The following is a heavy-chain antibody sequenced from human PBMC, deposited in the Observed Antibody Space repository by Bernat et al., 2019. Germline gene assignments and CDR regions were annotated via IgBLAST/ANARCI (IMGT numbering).Heavy chain of an antibody. J-gene: IGHJ4*02. V-gene: IGHV1-18*01. CDR1: GYTFTSYG. D-gene: IGHD1-26*01. CDR3: ARDEGIVGACMDY. CDR2: ISAYNGNT. Sequence: QVQLVQSGAEVKKPGASVKVSCKASGYTFTSYGISWVRQAPGQGLEWLGWISAYNGNTNYAQKLQGRVTMTTDTSTGPAYMELRGLRFDDTAVYYCARDEGIVGACMDYWGQGTLGTVS.